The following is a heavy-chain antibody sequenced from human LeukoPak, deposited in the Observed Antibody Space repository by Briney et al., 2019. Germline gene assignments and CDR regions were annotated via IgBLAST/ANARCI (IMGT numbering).Heavy chain of an antibody. D-gene: IGHD5-18*01. Sequence: GGSLRLSCAASQFIFNNYAMSWVRQAPGKGLEWVASISYDGGDKYYADSLKGRFTMSRDNSKNSVYLQMDSLRVEDTAMYYCXKDVDTVMDWANDAFDVWGQGTMVIVSS. V-gene: IGHV3-30-3*01. CDR1: QFIFNNYA. J-gene: IGHJ3*01. CDR3: XKDVDTVMDWANDAFDV. CDR2: ISYDGGDK.